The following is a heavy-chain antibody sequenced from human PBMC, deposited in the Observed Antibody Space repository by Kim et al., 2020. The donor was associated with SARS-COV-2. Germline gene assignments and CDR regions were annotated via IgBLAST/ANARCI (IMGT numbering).Heavy chain of an antibody. CDR2: MNPNSGNT. CDR3: ARDKNKSEYSGGWYFYYYYMDV. V-gene: IGHV1-8*01. J-gene: IGHJ6*03. D-gene: IGHD6-19*01. CDR1: GYTFTSYD. Sequence: ASVKVSCKASGYTFTSYDINWVRQATGQGLEWMGWMNPNSGNTGYAQKFQGRVTMTRNTSISTAYMELSSLRSEDTAVYYCARDKNKSEYSGGWYFYYYYMDVWGKGTTVTVSS.